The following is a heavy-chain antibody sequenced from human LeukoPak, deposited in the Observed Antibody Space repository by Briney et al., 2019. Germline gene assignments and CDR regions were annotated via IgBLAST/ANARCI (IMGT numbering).Heavy chain of an antibody. V-gene: IGHV3-13*01. CDR1: GFTFSSYD. J-gene: IGHJ4*02. D-gene: IGHD2-21*02. CDR2: ISAAGDT. CDR3: VALGDRIY. Sequence: PGGSLRLSCAASGFTFSSYDMHWLRQATGKGLEWVSAISAAGDTYYLDSVKGRFTISRENAKNSLYLQMNSLRAGDTAVYYCVALGDRIYWGQGTLVTVSS.